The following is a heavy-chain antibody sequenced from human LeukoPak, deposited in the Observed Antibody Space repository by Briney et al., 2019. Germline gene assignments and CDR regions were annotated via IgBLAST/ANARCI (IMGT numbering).Heavy chain of an antibody. D-gene: IGHD4-17*01. CDR3: ARVGVGDYVGYWYFDL. Sequence: SETLSLTCTVSGGSISSYYWSWIRQPAGKGLEWIGRIYTSGSTNYNPSLKSRVTMSVDTSKNQFSLKLSSVTAADTAVYYCARVGVGDYVGYWYFDLWGRGTLVTVSS. V-gene: IGHV4-4*07. CDR2: IYTSGST. CDR1: GGSISSYY. J-gene: IGHJ2*01.